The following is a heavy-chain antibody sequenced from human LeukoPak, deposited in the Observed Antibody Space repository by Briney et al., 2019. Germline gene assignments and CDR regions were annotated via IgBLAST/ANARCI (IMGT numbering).Heavy chain of an antibody. J-gene: IGHJ3*02. CDR1: GGSISSGGYY. CDR3: AREEVPHGFDI. CDR2: IYYSGST. Sequence: SETLSLTCTVSGGSISSGGYYWKWVRQHPGKGLEWIGYIYYSGSTYYNPSLRSRVTISVDTSKNQFSLKLSSVTAADTAVYYCAREEVPHGFDIWGQGTMVAVSS. V-gene: IGHV4-31*03.